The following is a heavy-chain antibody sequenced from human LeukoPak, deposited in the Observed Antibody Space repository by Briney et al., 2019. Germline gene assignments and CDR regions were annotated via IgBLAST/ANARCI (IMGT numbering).Heavy chain of an antibody. CDR1: GDSISSSRYY. CDR2: IFYSGST. J-gene: IGHJ6*03. CDR3: ARQDRAYGITGTTPSLYYMDV. D-gene: IGHD1-7*01. V-gene: IGHV4-39*01. Sequence: SETLSLTCIVSGDSISSSRYYWGWIRQPPGKGLEWIGSIFYSGSTYYNPSLKSRVTISVDTSKNQFSLKLNSVTAADTAVYYCARQDRAYGITGTTPSLYYMDVWGKGTTVTVSS.